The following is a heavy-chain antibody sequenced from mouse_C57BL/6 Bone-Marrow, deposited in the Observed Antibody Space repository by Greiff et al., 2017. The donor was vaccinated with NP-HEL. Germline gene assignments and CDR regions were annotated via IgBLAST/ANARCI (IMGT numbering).Heavy chain of an antibody. CDR3: ARAFITTVVATDYYAMDY. V-gene: IGHV5-17*01. CDR2: ISSGSSTI. Sequence: EVQRVESGGGLVKPGGSLKLSCAASGFTFSDYGMHWVRQAPEKGLEWVAYISSGSSTIYYADTVKGRFTISRDNAKNTLFLQMTSLRSEDTAMYYCARAFITTVVATDYYAMDYWGQGTSVTVSS. D-gene: IGHD1-1*01. CDR1: GFTFSDYG. J-gene: IGHJ4*01.